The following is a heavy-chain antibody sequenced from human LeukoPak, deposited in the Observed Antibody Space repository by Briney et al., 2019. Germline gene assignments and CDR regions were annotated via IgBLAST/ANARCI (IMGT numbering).Heavy chain of an antibody. CDR3: ARVTAIREGFDH. CDR2: ISSTSGTI. J-gene: IGHJ4*02. CDR1: GFTFSSYS. D-gene: IGHD2-2*01. V-gene: IGHV3-48*01. Sequence: GGSLRLSCAASGFTFSSYSMNWVRLAPGKGLEWVSYISSTSGTIYYADSVKGRFTISRDNAKNSLYLQMNSLRAEDTAVYYCARVTAIREGFDHWGQGTLVTVSS.